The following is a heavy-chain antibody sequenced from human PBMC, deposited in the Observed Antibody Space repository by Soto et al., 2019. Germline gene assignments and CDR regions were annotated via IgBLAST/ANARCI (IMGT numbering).Heavy chain of an antibody. CDR2: ISGSGGST. CDR3: AKWPHDRSGYYVLDALDI. J-gene: IGHJ3*02. Sequence: EVQLLESGGGLVQPGGSLRLSCAASGFTFSTYAMSWVRQAPGKGLEWVSAISGSGGSTHYADSVKRRFTISRDNSKNTLYLQMNSLRAEDKAAYYCAKWPHDRSGYYVLDALDIWGQVTMVTVSS. CDR1: GFTFSTYA. D-gene: IGHD3-22*01. V-gene: IGHV3-23*01.